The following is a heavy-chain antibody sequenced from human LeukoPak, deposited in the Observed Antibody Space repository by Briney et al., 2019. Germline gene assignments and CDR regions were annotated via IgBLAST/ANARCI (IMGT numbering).Heavy chain of an antibody. Sequence: PGGSLRLSCAASGCNFNDDYRNWVRQVPEKGLEWVGQIKRDADGGTTDYAAPVKGRFTVSRDDSKNTVYLQMNSLKGEDTAVYYCTTHPLRGSSSAWDAFFFDNWGQGTLVTVSS. J-gene: IGHJ4*02. V-gene: IGHV3-15*01. CDR3: TTHPLRGSSSAWDAFFFDN. CDR2: IKRDADGGTT. CDR1: GCNFNDDY. D-gene: IGHD3-22*01.